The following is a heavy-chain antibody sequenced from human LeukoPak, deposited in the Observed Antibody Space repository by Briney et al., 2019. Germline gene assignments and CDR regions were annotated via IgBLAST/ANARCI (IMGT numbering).Heavy chain of an antibody. J-gene: IGHJ4*02. CDR3: APKYYFDY. V-gene: IGHV3-23*01. CDR2: LSVGGDT. CDR1: GFTFSDYA. Sequence: GGSLRLSCAASGFTFSDYAMSWFRQAPGKGLQWVSVLSVGGDTYYADSVKGRFAISRDNSKNTLYLQMNSLRAEDTAVYYCAPKYYFDYWGQGTLVTVSS.